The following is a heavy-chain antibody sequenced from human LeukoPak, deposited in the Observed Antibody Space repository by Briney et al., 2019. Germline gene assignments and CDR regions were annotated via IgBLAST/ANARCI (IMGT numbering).Heavy chain of an antibody. CDR3: ARLVDGAFDI. CDR1: GGSISSYY. CDR2: IYTSGST. V-gene: IGHV4-4*09. J-gene: IGHJ3*02. D-gene: IGHD2-15*01. Sequence: SETLSLTCTVSGGSISSYYWSWIRQPPGKGLEWIGYIYTSGSTNYNPSLKSRVTISVDTSKYQFSLKLSSVTAADTAVYYCARLVDGAFDIWGQGTMVTVSS.